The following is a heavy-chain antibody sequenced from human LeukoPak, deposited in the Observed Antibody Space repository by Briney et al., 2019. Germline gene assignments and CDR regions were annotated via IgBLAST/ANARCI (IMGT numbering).Heavy chain of an antibody. CDR1: GVSFSSHY. CDR2: IHYSGTT. CDR3: ARISCGGGTCFDL. Sequence: PSETLSLTCTVSGVSFSSHYWGWLRQPPGKGLEWIGYIHYSGTTMYNPSLKTRVTVSVGTSNNQFSLNVNSVTAADTAVYYCARISCGGGTCFDLWGQGTLVTVSS. D-gene: IGHD2-15*01. J-gene: IGHJ5*02. V-gene: IGHV4-59*11.